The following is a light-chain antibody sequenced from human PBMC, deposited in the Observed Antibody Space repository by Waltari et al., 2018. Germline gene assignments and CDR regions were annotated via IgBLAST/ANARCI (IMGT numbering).Light chain of an antibody. V-gene: IGKV4-1*01. CDR3: LQYYNNPLA. J-gene: IGKJ3*01. CDR2: WAS. CDR1: QSILYSSNNKNY. Sequence: DIVMTQSPDSLAVSLGERATINCRSSQSILYSSNNKNYLAWYQQKPGQPPKLLVYWASTRQSGVPDRFSGSGSGTDFTLTISSLQAEDVAVYYCLQYYNNPLAFGPGTKVDIK.